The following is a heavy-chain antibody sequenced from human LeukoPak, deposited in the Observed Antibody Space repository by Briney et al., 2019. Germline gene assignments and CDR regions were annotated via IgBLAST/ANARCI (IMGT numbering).Heavy chain of an antibody. V-gene: IGHV3-23*01. CDR3: AKRRYSDSSGSFDY. J-gene: IGHJ4*02. Sequence: GGSLRLSCAASGFTFSRYWMSWVRQAPGKGLEWVSVISGSGDSTYYADSVKGRFIISRDNSKNTLYLQMNSLRAEDTAVYYCAKRRYSDSSGSFDYWGQGTLVTVSS. D-gene: IGHD3-22*01. CDR2: ISGSGDST. CDR1: GFTFSRYW.